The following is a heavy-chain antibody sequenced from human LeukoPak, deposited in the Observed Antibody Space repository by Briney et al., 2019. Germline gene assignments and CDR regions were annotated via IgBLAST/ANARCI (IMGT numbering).Heavy chain of an antibody. D-gene: IGHD6-13*01. CDR3: ATETQQSLDC. CDR1: GFTFSDYG. J-gene: IGHJ4*02. Sequence: GRSLRLSCGASGFTFSDYGMHWVRQAPGKGLEWVAIIWYDGSNKYYADSVKGRFTLSRDNSKNTLSLQMNSLRAEDTAVYYCATETQQSLDCWGQGTLVTVSS. CDR2: IWYDGSNK. V-gene: IGHV3-33*01.